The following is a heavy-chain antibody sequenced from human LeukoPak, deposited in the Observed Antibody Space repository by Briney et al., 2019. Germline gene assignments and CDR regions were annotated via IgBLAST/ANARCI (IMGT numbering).Heavy chain of an antibody. CDR3: ATSGWYLLPGVY. Sequence: PSETLSLTCTVSGDSVSSTNYYWGWIRQPPGKGLEWIGSIYYSGSTYYNPSLESRVTISVDTSKNQFSLKLSSVTAADTAVYYCATSGWYLLPGVYWGQGTLVTVSS. CDR2: IYYSGST. J-gene: IGHJ4*02. CDR1: GDSVSSTNYY. D-gene: IGHD6-19*01. V-gene: IGHV4-39*01.